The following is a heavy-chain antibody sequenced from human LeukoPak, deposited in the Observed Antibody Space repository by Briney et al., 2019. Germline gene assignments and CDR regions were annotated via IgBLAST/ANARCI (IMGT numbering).Heavy chain of an antibody. Sequence: GRSLRLSCAASGFTFSSYDMHWVRQATGKGLEWVSAIGTAGDTYYPGSVKGRFTISRENAKNSLYLQMNSLRAGDTAVYYCARAGGLGRNLGVSDAFDIWGQGTMVTVSS. CDR1: GFTFSSYD. CDR3: ARAGGLGRNLGVSDAFDI. J-gene: IGHJ3*02. V-gene: IGHV3-13*01. CDR2: IGTAGDT. D-gene: IGHD2-8*02.